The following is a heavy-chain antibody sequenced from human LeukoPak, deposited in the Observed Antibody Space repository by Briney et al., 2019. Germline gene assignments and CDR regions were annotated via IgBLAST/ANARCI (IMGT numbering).Heavy chain of an antibody. D-gene: IGHD6-19*01. Sequence: GGSLRLSCVASGFXFSSYDMHWVRQATGKGLEWVSAIGTTGNTYYADSVKGRFTISRENAKSSLYLQMNSLRAGDTAVYYCARGRAPKVAGMGNWFDPWGQGTLVTVSS. CDR2: IGTTGNT. J-gene: IGHJ5*02. CDR1: GFXFSSYD. CDR3: ARGRAPKVAGMGNWFDP. V-gene: IGHV3-13*04.